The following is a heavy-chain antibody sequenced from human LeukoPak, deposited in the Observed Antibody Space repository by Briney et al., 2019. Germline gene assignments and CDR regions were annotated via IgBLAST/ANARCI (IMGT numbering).Heavy chain of an antibody. CDR2: IRGSGDT. V-gene: IGHV3-23*01. CDR3: AKTFPYGTTWYGFCDY. CDR1: GFPFRNNV. D-gene: IGHD3-3*01. J-gene: IGHJ4*02. Sequence: PGGSLRLSCAASGFPFRNNVMTWVRQAPGRGLDWLAAIRGSGDTYYADSVKGRFTISRDNSKNMLYLQMNSLRAEDTAVYYCAKTFPYGTTWYGFCDYWGQGALVTVSS.